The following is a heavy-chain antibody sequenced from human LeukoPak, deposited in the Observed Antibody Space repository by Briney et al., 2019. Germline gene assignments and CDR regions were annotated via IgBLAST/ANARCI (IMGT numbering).Heavy chain of an antibody. D-gene: IGHD3-10*01. V-gene: IGHV1-69*13. Sequence: GASVKVSCTASGGTFSSYAISWVRQAPGQGLEWMGGIIPIFGTANYAQKFQGRVTITADESTSTAYMELSSLRSEDTAVYYCAREILASGSYYIRWFDPWGQGTLVTVSS. J-gene: IGHJ5*02. CDR3: AREILASGSYYIRWFDP. CDR1: GGTFSSYA. CDR2: IIPIFGTA.